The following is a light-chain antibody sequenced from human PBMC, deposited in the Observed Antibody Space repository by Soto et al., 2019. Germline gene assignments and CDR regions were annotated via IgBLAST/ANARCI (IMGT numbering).Light chain of an antibody. CDR2: KAS. J-gene: IGKJ2*01. CDR3: QQYDSYPYT. CDR1: QNITKW. Sequence: DIQMSQSPSPLSASVGDRVTFTCRASQNITKWLAWYQHKPGKAPNLLIYKASSLESGVPSRFSGSGAGTELPLTVSSLQPDDFAPYFCQQYDSYPYTFGQGTKL. V-gene: IGKV1-5*03.